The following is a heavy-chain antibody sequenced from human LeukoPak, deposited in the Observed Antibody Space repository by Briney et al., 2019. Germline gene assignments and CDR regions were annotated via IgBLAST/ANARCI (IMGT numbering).Heavy chain of an antibody. CDR2: ISAYNGNT. J-gene: IGHJ4*02. CDR1: GYTFTSYG. D-gene: IGHD3-3*01. CDR3: ARSITIFGAFDY. Sequence: ASVKVSCKASGYTFTSYGISWVRQAPGQGLEWMGWISAYNGNTNYAQKLQGRVTMTTDTSTSTAYMELRSLRSDDTAVYYCARSITIFGAFDYWGREPWSPSPQ. V-gene: IGHV1-18*01.